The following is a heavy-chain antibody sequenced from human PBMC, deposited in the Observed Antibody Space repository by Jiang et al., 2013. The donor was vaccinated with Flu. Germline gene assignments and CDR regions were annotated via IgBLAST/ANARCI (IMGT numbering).Heavy chain of an antibody. V-gene: IGHV1-18*01. D-gene: IGHD3-10*01. CDR2: ISAYNDNT. J-gene: IGHJ5*02. Sequence: QGLEWMGWISAYNDNTDYAQNLQGRVTMTTDTSTSTAYMELRSLRSDDTAVYYCARDKKVVRGVINNWFDPWGQGTLVTVSS. CDR3: ARDKKVVRGVINNWFDP.